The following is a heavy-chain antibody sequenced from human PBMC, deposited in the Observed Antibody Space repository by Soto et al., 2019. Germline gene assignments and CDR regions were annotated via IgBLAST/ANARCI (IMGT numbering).Heavy chain of an antibody. CDR3: ARGLAAFDI. Sequence: LETHPLTSTVSGGSIISSSYYWGWIRQPPGKGLEWIGSIYYSGSTYYNPSLKSRVTISVDTSKNQFSLKLSSVTAADTAVYYCARGLAAFDIWGQGTMVTVSS. CDR1: GGSIISSSYY. CDR2: IYYSGST. V-gene: IGHV4-39*01. D-gene: IGHD5-12*01. J-gene: IGHJ3*02.